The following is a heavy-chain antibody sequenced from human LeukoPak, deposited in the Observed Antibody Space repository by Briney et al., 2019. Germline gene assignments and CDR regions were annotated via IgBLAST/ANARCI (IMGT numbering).Heavy chain of an antibody. CDR3: ARNYGGTSPGYYSYYMDV. Sequence: GGSLRLSCAASGVTVSSNYMSWVRQAPGKGLEWVSVIYGGGSTYYADAVKGRFTISRDNSKTTLYLQMKSLRAEDTAVYYCARNYGGTSPGYYSYYMDVWGKGTTVTVSS. CDR1: GVTVSSNY. V-gene: IGHV3-53*01. CDR2: IYGGGST. D-gene: IGHD4-23*01. J-gene: IGHJ6*03.